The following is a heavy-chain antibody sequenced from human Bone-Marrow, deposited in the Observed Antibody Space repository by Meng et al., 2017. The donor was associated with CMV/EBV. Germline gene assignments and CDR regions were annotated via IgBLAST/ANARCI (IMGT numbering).Heavy chain of an antibody. CDR3: ARDENYCTNAICPPADY. V-gene: IGHV1-69*05. CDR2: IIPIFAIA. Sequence: SVKVSCKASGGTFSSYAFSWVRQAPGQGLEWMGGIIPIFAIANYAQKFQGRVTITTDESTSTAYMELSSLRSEDTAVYYCARDENYCTNAICPPADYWGQGTLVTVSS. CDR1: GGTFSSYA. J-gene: IGHJ4*02. D-gene: IGHD2-8*01.